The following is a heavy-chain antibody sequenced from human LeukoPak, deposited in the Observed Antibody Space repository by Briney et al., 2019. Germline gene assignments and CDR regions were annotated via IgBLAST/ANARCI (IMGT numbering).Heavy chain of an antibody. V-gene: IGHV4-4*07. CDR2: IYTSGST. Sequence: SETLSLTCTVSGGSISSYYWSWIRQPAGKGLEWLGRIYTSGSTNYNPSLKSRVTMSVDTSKNQFSLKLSSVTAADTAVYYCARDQGYCSGGSCYSNLHFDYWGQGTLVTVSS. J-gene: IGHJ4*02. CDR1: GGSISSYY. CDR3: ARDQGYCSGGSCYSNLHFDY. D-gene: IGHD2-15*01.